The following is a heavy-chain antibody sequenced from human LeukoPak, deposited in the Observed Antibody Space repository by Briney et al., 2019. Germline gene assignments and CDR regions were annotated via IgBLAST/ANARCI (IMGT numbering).Heavy chain of an antibody. CDR2: IYYSGST. CDR3: ARDKDSSGWYYWFDP. CDR1: GGSISSYY. D-gene: IGHD6-19*01. Sequence: PSETLSLTCTVSGGSISSYYWSWIRQPPGKGLEWIGYIYYSGSTNYNPSLKSRVTISVDTSKNQFSLKLSSVTAADTAVYYCARDKDSSGWYYWFDPWGQGTLVTVSS. V-gene: IGHV4-59*12. J-gene: IGHJ5*02.